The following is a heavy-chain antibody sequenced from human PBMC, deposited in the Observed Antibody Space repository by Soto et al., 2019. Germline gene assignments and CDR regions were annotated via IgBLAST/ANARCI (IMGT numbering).Heavy chain of an antibody. V-gene: IGHV3-30*03. D-gene: IGHD3-22*01. CDR3: AIHGSGITMIPLTY. Sequence: QVQLVESGGGVVQPGGSLRLSCAGSGFTFSRSGMHWVRQAPGKGLEWVAVISHDGSNEYYADSVKGRFTISRDNYKNTLDLQMNILRAEDTAVYFCAIHGSGITMIPLTYWGQGTLVTVSS. CDR1: GFTFSRSG. CDR2: ISHDGSNE. J-gene: IGHJ4*02.